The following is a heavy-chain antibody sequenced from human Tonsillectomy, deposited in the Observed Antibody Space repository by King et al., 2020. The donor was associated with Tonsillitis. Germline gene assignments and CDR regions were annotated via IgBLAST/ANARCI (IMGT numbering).Heavy chain of an antibody. Sequence: DVQLVESGGGLVQPGGSLRLSCAASGFTFSSYWMHWVRHAPGKGLVWVSRINSDRSSTSYADSVKGRFTISRDNAKNTLYLQMNSLRAEDTAVYYCARGGYYDFWSGYPQVYFDYWGQGTLVTVSS. J-gene: IGHJ4*02. CDR3: ARGGYYDFWSGYPQVYFDY. CDR1: GFTFSSYW. D-gene: IGHD3-3*01. V-gene: IGHV3-74*01. CDR2: INSDRSST.